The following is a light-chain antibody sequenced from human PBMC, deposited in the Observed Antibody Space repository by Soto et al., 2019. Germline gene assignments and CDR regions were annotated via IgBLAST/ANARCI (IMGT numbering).Light chain of an antibody. Sequence: QSVLTQPPSVSGAPGQTVTISCTGSSSKIGAGLDVHWYQQLPGRAPKLLIYGNSNRPSGVPDRFSGSKSGTSASLAITGLKAEDEAYYYCQSYDSSLSSLIFGGGTKLTVL. J-gene: IGLJ2*01. CDR3: QSYDSSLSSLI. CDR1: SSKIGAGLD. CDR2: GNS. V-gene: IGLV1-40*01.